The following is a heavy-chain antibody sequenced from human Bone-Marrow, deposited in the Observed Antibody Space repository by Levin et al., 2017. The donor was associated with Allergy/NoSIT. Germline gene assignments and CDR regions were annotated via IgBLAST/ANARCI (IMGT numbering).Heavy chain of an antibody. Sequence: ASVKVSCKASGYTFTGYYMHWVRQAPGQGLEWMGWINPNSGGTNYAQKFQGWVTMTRDTSISTAYMELSRLRSDDTAVYYCARDRMGPRNNHYDRPLFDPWGQGTLVTVSS. V-gene: IGHV1-2*04. D-gene: IGHD5-12*01. CDR2: INPNSGGT. J-gene: IGHJ5*02. CDR1: GYTFTGYY. CDR3: ARDRMGPRNNHYDRPLFDP.